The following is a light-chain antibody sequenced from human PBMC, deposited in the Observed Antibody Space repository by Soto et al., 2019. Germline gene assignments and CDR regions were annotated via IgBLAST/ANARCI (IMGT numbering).Light chain of an antibody. V-gene: IGLV1-44*01. Sequence: QSVLTQPPSASGTPGQRVTVSCSGSNSNIRSNTVNWYQQLPGTAPKLLIYNNNQRPSGVPDQFSGSKSGTSASLAISGLQSEDEADYYCAAWDDSLNAVVFGGGTKLTVL. CDR1: NSNIRSNT. CDR3: AAWDDSLNAVV. J-gene: IGLJ2*01. CDR2: NNN.